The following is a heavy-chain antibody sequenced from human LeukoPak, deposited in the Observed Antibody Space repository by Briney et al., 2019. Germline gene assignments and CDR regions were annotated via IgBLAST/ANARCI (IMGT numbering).Heavy chain of an antibody. V-gene: IGHV3-7*04. D-gene: IGHD6-19*01. CDR2: IKQDGSEK. CDR1: GFTFSSYG. CDR3: ARAQYSSGWVDY. J-gene: IGHJ4*02. Sequence: GGSLRLSCAASGFTFSSYGMSWVRQAPGKGLKWVANIKQDGSEKYYVDSVKGRFTISRDNAKNSLYLQMNSLRAEDTAVYYCARAQYSSGWVDYWGQGTLVTVSS.